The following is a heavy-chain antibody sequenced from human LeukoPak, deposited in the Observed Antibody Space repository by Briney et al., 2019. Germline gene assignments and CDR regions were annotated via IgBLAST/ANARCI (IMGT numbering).Heavy chain of an antibody. D-gene: IGHD3-16*02. CDR2: ISSSGSTI. V-gene: IGHV3-11*04. J-gene: IGHJ4*02. CDR1: GFTFSDYY. CDR3: ARTYYDYVWGSYRPIYSDY. Sequence: PGGSLRLSCAASGFTFSDYYMSWIRQAPGKGLEWVSYISSSGSTIYYADSVKGRFTISRDNAKNSLYLQMNSLRAEDTAVYYCARTYYDYVWGSYRPIYSDYWGQGTLVTVSS.